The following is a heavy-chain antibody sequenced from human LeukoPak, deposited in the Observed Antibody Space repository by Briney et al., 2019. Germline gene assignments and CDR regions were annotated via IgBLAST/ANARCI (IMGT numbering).Heavy chain of an antibody. D-gene: IGHD1-1*01. CDR2: IYHSGST. Sequence: PSETLSLTCTVSGGSISSGGYYWSWIRQPPGKGLEWIGYIYHSGSTYYNPSLKSRVTISVDRSKNQFSLKLSSVTAADTAVYYCARDQLLGHHNYFDYWGQGTLVTVSS. V-gene: IGHV4-30-2*01. CDR3: ARDQLLGHHNYFDY. CDR1: GGSISSGGYY. J-gene: IGHJ4*02.